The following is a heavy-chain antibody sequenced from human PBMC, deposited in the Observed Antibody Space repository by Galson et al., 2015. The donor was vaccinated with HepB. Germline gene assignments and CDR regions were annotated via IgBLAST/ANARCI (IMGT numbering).Heavy chain of an antibody. CDR3: ARGGFCAGSSCYQGVY. CDR2: ITGSGDTT. V-gene: IGHV3-23*01. CDR1: GFRFSDYG. Sequence: SLRLSCATSGFRFSDYGMSWVRQAPGKGLEWVSAITGSGDTTYHAASVMGRFTISRDNSKSILYMQMNSLRVEDTALYYCARGGFCAGSSCYQGVYWGQGTLVTVSS. J-gene: IGHJ4*02. D-gene: IGHD2-15*01.